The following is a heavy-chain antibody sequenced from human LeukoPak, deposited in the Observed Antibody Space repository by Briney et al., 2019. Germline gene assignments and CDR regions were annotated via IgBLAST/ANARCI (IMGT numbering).Heavy chain of an antibody. CDR3: AREVYDSSGYFDY. D-gene: IGHD3-22*01. CDR2: IIPIFGTA. J-gene: IGHJ4*02. CDR1: GGTFSSYA. Sequence: GASVKVSCKASGGTFSSYAISWVRQAPGQGLGWIGGIIPIFGTANYAQKFQGRVTITADKSTSTAYMELSSLRSEDTAVYYCAREVYDSSGYFDYWGQGTLVTVSS. V-gene: IGHV1-69*06.